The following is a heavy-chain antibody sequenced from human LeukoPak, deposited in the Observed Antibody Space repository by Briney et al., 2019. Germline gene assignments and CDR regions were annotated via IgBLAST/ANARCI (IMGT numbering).Heavy chain of an antibody. V-gene: IGHV4-4*07. CDR3: ARDGGYGGNARFDY. CDR2: IYTSGST. Sequence: SETLSLTCTVSGASISSYYWSWVRQPAGKGLEGIGRIYTSGSTNYNPSLKSRVTISVDKSKNQFSLKLSSVTAADTAVYYCARDGGYGGNARFDYWGQGTLVTVSS. J-gene: IGHJ4*02. CDR1: GASISSYY. D-gene: IGHD4-23*01.